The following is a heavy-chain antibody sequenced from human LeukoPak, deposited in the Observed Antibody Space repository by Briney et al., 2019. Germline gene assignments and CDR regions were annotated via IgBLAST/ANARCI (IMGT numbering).Heavy chain of an antibody. Sequence: PGGSLRLSCAASGFRFSGYSMNWVRQAPGKGLEWVSSIDATGGSIWYADSVKGRFTISRDNAKNSLYLEMNSLRVEDTAVYYCATSGYSGYGIDYWGQGTLVAVS. CDR1: GFRFSGYS. CDR3: ATSGYSGYGIDY. J-gene: IGHJ4*02. CDR2: IDATGGSI. V-gene: IGHV3-21*04. D-gene: IGHD5-12*01.